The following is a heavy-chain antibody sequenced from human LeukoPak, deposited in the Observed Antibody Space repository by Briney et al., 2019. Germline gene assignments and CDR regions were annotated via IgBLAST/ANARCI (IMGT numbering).Heavy chain of an antibody. CDR3: ARRCTDGVCNGGFDY. D-gene: IGHD2-8*01. CDR2: IYHSGIT. J-gene: IGHJ4*02. V-gene: IGHV4-4*02. Sequence: SETLSLTYAVSGGSISSSNWWSWVRQTPEKGLEWIGQIYHSGITGYNPSLKSRVTISLDNSKNQFSLKLSSVTAADTAVYYCARRCTDGVCNGGFDYWGQGTLVTVSS. CDR1: GGSISSSNW.